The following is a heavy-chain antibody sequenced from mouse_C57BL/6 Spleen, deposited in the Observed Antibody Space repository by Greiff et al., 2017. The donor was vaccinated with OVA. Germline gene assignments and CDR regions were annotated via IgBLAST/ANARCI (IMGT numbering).Heavy chain of an antibody. CDR1: GYTFTSYW. D-gene: IGHD1-1*01. Sequence: QVQLQQPGAELVMPGASVKLSCKASGYTFTSYWMHWVKQRPGQGLEWIGEIDPSDSYTNYNQKFKGKSTLTVDKSSSTAYMQLSSLTSEDSAVYYCAVSNCSSYGHYWGQGTSLTVSS. CDR2: IDPSDSYT. V-gene: IGHV1-69*01. J-gene: IGHJ2*02. CDR3: AVSNCSSYGHY.